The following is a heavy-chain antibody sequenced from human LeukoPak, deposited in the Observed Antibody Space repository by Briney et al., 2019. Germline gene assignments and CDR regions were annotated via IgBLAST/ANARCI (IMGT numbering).Heavy chain of an antibody. CDR3: ATYCYGDDGAFDI. CDR1: GFTFSSYA. J-gene: IGHJ3*02. CDR2: ISGSGGST. D-gene: IGHD4-17*01. V-gene: IGHV3-23*01. Sequence: GSLRLSCAASGFTFSSYAMSWVRQAPGKGLEWVSAISGSGGSTYYADSVKGRFTISRDNSKNTLYLQMNSLRAEDTAVYYCATYCYGDDGAFDIWGQGTMVTVSS.